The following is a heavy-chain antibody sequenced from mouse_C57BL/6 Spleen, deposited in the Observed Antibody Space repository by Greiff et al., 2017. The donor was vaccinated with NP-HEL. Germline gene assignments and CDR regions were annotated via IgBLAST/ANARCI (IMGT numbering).Heavy chain of an antibody. CDR1: GYTFTSYW. D-gene: IGHD4-1*01. CDR2: IYPSDSET. CDR3: ARVTGTWNFDY. Sequence: QVQLQQPGAELVRPGSSVKLSCKASGYTFTSYWMDWVKQRPGQGLEWIGNIYPSDSETHYNQKFKDKATLTVDKSSSTAYMQLSSLTSEDSAVYYCARVTGTWNFDYWGQGTTLTVSS. J-gene: IGHJ2*01. V-gene: IGHV1-61*01.